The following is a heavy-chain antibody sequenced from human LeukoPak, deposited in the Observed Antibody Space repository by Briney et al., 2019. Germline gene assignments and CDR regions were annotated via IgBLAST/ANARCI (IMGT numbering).Heavy chain of an antibody. CDR2: ISGSSSTI. V-gene: IGHV3-48*01. D-gene: IGHD3-22*01. CDR1: EFTFSSYS. CDR3: ARFPTYYYDSSGYPHKQYYFDY. Sequence: GGSLRLSCAGSEFTFSSYSMNWVRQAPGKGLEWVSSISGSSSTIYYADSVKGRFTISRDNAKNSLYLQMNSLRAEDTAVYYCARFPTYYYDSSGYPHKQYYFDYWGQGTLVTVSS. J-gene: IGHJ4*02.